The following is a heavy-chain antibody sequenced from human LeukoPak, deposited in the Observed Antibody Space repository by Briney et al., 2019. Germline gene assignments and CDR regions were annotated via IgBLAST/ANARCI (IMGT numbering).Heavy chain of an antibody. CDR2: IYYSGST. J-gene: IGHJ4*02. V-gene: IGHV4-59*08. CDR3: ARHGLGIAAAGIMDY. D-gene: IGHD6-13*01. CDR1: GGSFSGYY. Sequence: PSETLSLTCAVYGGSFSGYYWSWIRQPPGKGLEWIGYIYYSGSTNYNPSLKSRVTISVDTSKNQFSLKLSSVTAADTAVYYCARHGLGIAAAGIMDYWGQGTLVTVSS.